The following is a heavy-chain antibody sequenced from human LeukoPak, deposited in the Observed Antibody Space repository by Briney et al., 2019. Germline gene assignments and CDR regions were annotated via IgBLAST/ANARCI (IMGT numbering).Heavy chain of an antibody. J-gene: IGHJ4*02. D-gene: IGHD3-16*02. CDR2: ISSSSNYI. CDR1: GFTFSSYS. CDR3: AKDRRLGELSFPFFDY. V-gene: IGHV3-21*04. Sequence: TGGSLRLSCAASGFTFSSYSMNWVRQAPGKGLEWVSSISSSSNYIYYADSVKGRFTISRDNAKNSLYLQMNSLRAEDTAVYYCAKDRRLGELSFPFFDYWGQGTLVTVSS.